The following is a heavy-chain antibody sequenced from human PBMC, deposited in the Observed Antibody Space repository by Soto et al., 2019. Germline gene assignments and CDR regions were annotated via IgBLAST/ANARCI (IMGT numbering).Heavy chain of an antibody. CDR2: IYYSGST. V-gene: IGHV4-28*03. CDR1: GYSISSSNW. D-gene: IGHD1-26*01. J-gene: IGHJ6*02. Sequence: PSETLSLTCAVSGYSISSSNWWGWIRQPPGKGLEWIGYIYYSGSTYYNPSLKSRVTMSVDTSKNQFSLKLSSVTAADTAVYYCARGVRELNAPGYYGMDVWGQGTTVTVSS. CDR3: ARGVRELNAPGYYGMDV.